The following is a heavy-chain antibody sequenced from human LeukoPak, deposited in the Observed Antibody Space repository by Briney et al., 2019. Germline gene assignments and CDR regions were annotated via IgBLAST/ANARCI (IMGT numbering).Heavy chain of an antibody. CDR1: GYTFTSYG. CDR2: ISAYNGNT. D-gene: IGHD3-22*01. Sequence: EASVKVSCKASGYTFTSYGISWVRQAPGQGLEWMGWISAYNGNTNYAQKFQGRVTMTRDTSISTAYMELSRLRSDDTAVYYCARSPYYYDSSGYDYWGQGTLVTVSS. CDR3: ARSPYYYDSSGYDY. V-gene: IGHV1-18*01. J-gene: IGHJ4*02.